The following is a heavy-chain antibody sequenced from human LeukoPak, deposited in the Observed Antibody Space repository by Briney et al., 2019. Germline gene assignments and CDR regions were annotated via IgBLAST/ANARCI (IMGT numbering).Heavy chain of an antibody. Sequence: GGSLRLSCAASGFTFSSYSMNWVRQAPGKGLEWVSSISSSSSYIYYEDSVKGRFTISRDNAKNSLYLQMNSLRAEDTAVYYCARDLRYDSSGYYYLAFDYWGQGTLVTVSS. D-gene: IGHD3-22*01. CDR3: ARDLRYDSSGYYYLAFDY. V-gene: IGHV3-21*01. J-gene: IGHJ4*02. CDR1: GFTFSSYS. CDR2: ISSSSSYI.